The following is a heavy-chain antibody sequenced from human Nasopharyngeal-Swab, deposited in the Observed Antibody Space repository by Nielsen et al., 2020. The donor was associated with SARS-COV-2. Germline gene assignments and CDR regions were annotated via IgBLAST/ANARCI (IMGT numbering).Heavy chain of an antibody. D-gene: IGHD5-18*01. CDR2: IIPIFGTA. CDR3: ARADTAMVKIFGYYYYMDV. V-gene: IGHV1-69*06. Sequence: SVKVSCKASGGTFSSYAISWVRQAPGQGLEWMGGIIPIFGTANYAQKFQGRVTITADKSTSTACMELSSLRSEDTAVYYCARADTAMVKIFGYYYYMDVWGKGTTVTVSS. J-gene: IGHJ6*03. CDR1: GGTFSSYA.